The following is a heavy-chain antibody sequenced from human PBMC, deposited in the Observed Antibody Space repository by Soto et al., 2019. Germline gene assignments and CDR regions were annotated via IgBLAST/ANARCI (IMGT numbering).Heavy chain of an antibody. CDR3: LKDAPNGSIDD. D-gene: IGHD3-10*01. V-gene: IGHV3-9*01. CDR1: GFRFEQYV. J-gene: IGHJ4*02. CDR2: VSPTGDTV. Sequence: VQVVASGGGLVQPGRSLRLSCAVSGFRFEQYVMHWVRQAPGKGLECVSTVSPTGDTVAYADSVEGRFTVSRDNSTNSLYLQMNSLKGDDTASYYCLKDAPNGSIDDWGQGTLVTVSS.